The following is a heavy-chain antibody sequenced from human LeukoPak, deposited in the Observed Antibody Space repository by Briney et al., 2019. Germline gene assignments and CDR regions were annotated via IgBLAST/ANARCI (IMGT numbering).Heavy chain of an antibody. D-gene: IGHD1-26*01. Sequence: ASVKVSCKASGYTFTSYGISWVRQAPGQGLEWMGWISAYNGNRNYAQKFQGRVTMTRDMSTSTVYMELSSLRSEDTAVYYCAKQSGSRTFDYWGQGTLVTVSS. CDR2: ISAYNGNR. CDR3: AKQSGSRTFDY. V-gene: IGHV1-18*01. J-gene: IGHJ4*02. CDR1: GYTFTSYG.